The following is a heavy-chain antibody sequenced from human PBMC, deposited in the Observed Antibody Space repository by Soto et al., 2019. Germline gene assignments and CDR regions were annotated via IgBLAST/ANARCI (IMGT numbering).Heavy chain of an antibody. Sequence: SETLSLTCAVYGGSFSGYYWSWIRQPPGKGLELIGSIYYSGSTYYNPSLRGRVTMSIDMSKNQFSLKLSSVTAAGTAAYYCARHLGCRSASCPDDGFDIWGQGTMVTVSS. CDR3: ARHLGCRSASCPDDGFDI. CDR2: IYYSGST. CDR1: GGSFSGYY. V-gene: IGHV4-34*01. D-gene: IGHD2-2*01. J-gene: IGHJ3*02.